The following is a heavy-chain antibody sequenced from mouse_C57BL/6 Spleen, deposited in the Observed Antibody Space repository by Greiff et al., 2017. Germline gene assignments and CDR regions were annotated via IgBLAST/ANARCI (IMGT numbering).Heavy chain of an antibody. CDR2: ISDGGSYT. CDR1: GLTFSSYA. J-gene: IGHJ3*01. Sequence: EVQGVESGGGLVTPGGSLKLSCAASGLTFSSYAMSWVRQTPEKRLEWVATISDGGSYTYYPENVKGRFTIYRDNAKNHLYLQMIHLKLEDTAMYYCARDNRSSYWFAYWGQGTLVTVSA. V-gene: IGHV5-4*01. CDR3: ARDNRSSYWFAY. D-gene: IGHD1-1*01.